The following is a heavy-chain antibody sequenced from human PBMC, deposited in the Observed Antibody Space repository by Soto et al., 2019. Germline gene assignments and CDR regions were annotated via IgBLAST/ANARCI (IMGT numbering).Heavy chain of an antibody. D-gene: IGHD3-22*01. CDR2: IIPIFGTA. Sequence: GASVKVSCKASGGTFSSYAISWVRQAPGQGVEWMGGIIPIFGTANYAQKFQGRVTITADESTSTAYMELSSLRSEDTAVYYCAREGDSLDYYDSSGYYYGFWGQGTLVTVSS. CDR3: AREGDSLDYYDSSGYYYGF. V-gene: IGHV1-69*13. CDR1: GGTFSSYA. J-gene: IGHJ4*02.